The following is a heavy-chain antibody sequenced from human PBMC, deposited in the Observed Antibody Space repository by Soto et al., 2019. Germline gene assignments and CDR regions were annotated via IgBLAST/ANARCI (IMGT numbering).Heavy chain of an antibody. Sequence: GGSLRLSCAASGFTFSSYGMSWVRQAPGKGLEWVSAISGSGSLTYYADSVKGRFTISRDNSKNTLYLQMNSLRSDDTAAYYCAREGQAPYYYYGMDVWGQGTAVTVSS. CDR1: GFTFSSYG. CDR3: AREGQAPYYYYGMDV. J-gene: IGHJ6*02. V-gene: IGHV3-23*01. CDR2: ISGSGSLT.